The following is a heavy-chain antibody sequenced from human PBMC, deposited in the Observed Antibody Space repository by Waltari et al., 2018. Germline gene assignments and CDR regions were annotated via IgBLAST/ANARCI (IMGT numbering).Heavy chain of an antibody. CDR2: TDYSGST. D-gene: IGHD3-10*01. V-gene: IGHV4-59*01. CDR3: ARGRISGGTYFDH. Sequence: QVQLQESGPGLVKPSETLSLTCTVSGGSIVSYSWSWIRQPPGKGLEWIGYTDYSGSTTSNPSLTSRVTISVDTSKEQFSLKLSSVTTTDTAVYYCARGRISGGTYFDHWGQGTLVTVSS. CDR1: GGSIVSYS. J-gene: IGHJ4*02.